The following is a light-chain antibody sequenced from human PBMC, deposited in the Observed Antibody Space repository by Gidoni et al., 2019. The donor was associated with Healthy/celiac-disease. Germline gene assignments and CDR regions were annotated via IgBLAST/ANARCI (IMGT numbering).Light chain of an antibody. J-gene: IGKJ1*01. CDR3: LQHNSYPRT. CDR1: QGIRND. V-gene: IGKV1-17*01. CDR2: AAS. Sequence: DIQMTPSPSSLSASVGDRVTITCRASQGIRNDVGWYQQKPGKAPKRLIYAASSLQSGVPSRFSGSGSGTEFTLTSSSLQPEDFATYYCLQHNSYPRTFGQGTKVEIK.